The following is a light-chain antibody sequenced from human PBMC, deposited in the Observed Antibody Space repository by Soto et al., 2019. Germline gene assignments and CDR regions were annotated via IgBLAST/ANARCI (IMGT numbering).Light chain of an antibody. CDR2: LNSDGSH. J-gene: IGLJ2*01. CDR3: QTWGTGFHVV. Sequence: QPVLTQSPSASASLGASVKLTCTLSSGHSDYAIAWHQQQPEKGPRYLMKLNSDGSHSKGDGIPDRFSGSRSGAERYLTISSLQSDDEGDYYCQTWGTGFHVVFGEGTKLTVL. V-gene: IGLV4-69*01. CDR1: SGHSDYA.